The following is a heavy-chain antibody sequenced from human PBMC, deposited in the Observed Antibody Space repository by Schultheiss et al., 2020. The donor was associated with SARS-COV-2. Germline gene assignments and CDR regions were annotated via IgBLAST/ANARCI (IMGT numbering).Heavy chain of an antibody. CDR2: ISYDGSNK. D-gene: IGHD5-18*01. CDR3: ARVADRIITWIQHPVGYGMDV. Sequence: GGSLRLSCAASGFTFSSYEMNWVRQAPGKGLEWVAVISYDGSNKYYADSVKGRFTISRDKSKNTLYLQMNSLRAEDTAVYYCARVADRIITWIQHPVGYGMDVWGQGTTVTVSS. J-gene: IGHJ6*02. CDR1: GFTFSSYE. V-gene: IGHV3-30*01.